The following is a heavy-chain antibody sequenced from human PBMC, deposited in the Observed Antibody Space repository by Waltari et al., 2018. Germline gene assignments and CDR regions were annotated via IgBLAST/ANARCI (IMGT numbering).Heavy chain of an antibody. Sequence: QVQLVQSGAEVKKPGASVKVSCKVSGYTLTELSMHWVRQAPGKGLEWMGGFDPEDGDTIYAQKFQGRVTMTEETSTDTAYMELSSLRSEDTAVYYCATEGYSNARYYYGMDVWGQGTTVTVSS. CDR3: ATEGYSNARYYYGMDV. J-gene: IGHJ6*02. CDR1: GYTLTELS. V-gene: IGHV1-24*01. CDR2: FDPEDGDT. D-gene: IGHD4-4*01.